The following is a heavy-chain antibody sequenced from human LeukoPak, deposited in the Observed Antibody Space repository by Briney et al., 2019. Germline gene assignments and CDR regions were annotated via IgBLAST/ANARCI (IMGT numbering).Heavy chain of an antibody. CDR1: GFTFSSYS. CDR3: ARSRAVAFDY. Sequence: GGSLRLSCAASGFTFSSYSMNWVRQAPGKGLEWASSISSSSYIYYADSVKGRFTISRDNAKNSLYLQMNSLRAEDTAVYYCARSRAVAFDYWGQGTLVTVSS. CDR2: ISSSSYI. V-gene: IGHV3-21*01. D-gene: IGHD6-19*01. J-gene: IGHJ4*02.